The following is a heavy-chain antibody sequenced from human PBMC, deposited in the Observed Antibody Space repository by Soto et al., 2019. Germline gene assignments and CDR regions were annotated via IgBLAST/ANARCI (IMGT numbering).Heavy chain of an antibody. CDR2: ISHSGST. J-gene: IGHJ4*02. Sequence: QVQLQESGPGLVKPSGTLSLACAVSGGSISSSYWWSWVRQPPGKGLEWIGEISHSGSTTYNPSLKSRVTISLDESENQFSLRLSSETAADTAVYYCARSSGWYMLDYWGQGTLVTVSS. D-gene: IGHD6-19*01. V-gene: IGHV4-4*02. CDR3: ARSSGWYMLDY. CDR1: GGSISSSYW.